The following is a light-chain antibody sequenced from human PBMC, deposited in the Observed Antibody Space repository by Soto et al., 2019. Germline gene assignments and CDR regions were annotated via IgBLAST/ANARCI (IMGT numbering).Light chain of an antibody. Sequence: AIQMTQSPSSLSASVGDRVTITCRASLGIGDDLAWYQQKPGKAPNLLIYAASTLESGVPSRFSGSGSGTDFTLTISSLQPEDFATYYCLHDYNCPWTFGRGTKVEIK. V-gene: IGKV1-6*01. CDR3: LHDYNCPWT. CDR2: AAS. CDR1: LGIGDD. J-gene: IGKJ1*01.